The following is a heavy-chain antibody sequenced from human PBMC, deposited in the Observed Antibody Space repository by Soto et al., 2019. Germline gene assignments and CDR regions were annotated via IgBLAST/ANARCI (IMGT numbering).Heavy chain of an antibody. CDR1: GFTFDNYA. CDR2: HGWNSGAI. D-gene: IGHD3-16*01. Sequence: EVQLVESGGGLTQPGGSLRLSCAASGFTFDNYALHWVRQAPGKGLEWISGHGWNSGAIGYADSVKGRFTISRDNAKTSLYLQMHSMRTEDTGFYYCAKAGRWGSWYYLDGWGQGTLVSVSS. J-gene: IGHJ4*02. V-gene: IGHV3-9*01. CDR3: AKAGRWGSWYYLDG.